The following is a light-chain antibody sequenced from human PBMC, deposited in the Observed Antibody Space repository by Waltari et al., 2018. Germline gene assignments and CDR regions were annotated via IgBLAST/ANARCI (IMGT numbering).Light chain of an antibody. CDR2: RVS. CDR1: QSLVHSDGNTH. Sequence: VVMTQSPLSLPVILGQPASISCKSSQSLVHSDGNTHLPWFQQRPGHSPRRLIYRVSTRDSGVPDRFSGSGSGSDFTLKISRVEAEDVAVYYCMQGTHWPYTFGQGTKLDIK. V-gene: IGKV2-30*02. CDR3: MQGTHWPYT. J-gene: IGKJ2*01.